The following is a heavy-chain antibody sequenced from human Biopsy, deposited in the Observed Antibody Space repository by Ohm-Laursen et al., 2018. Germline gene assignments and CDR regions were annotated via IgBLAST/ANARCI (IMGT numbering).Heavy chain of an antibody. J-gene: IGHJ4*02. CDR1: GGSFSGTY. Sequence: TLSLTCAVSGGSFSGTYWSWIRQTPGKGLEWIGEINHSGGTKYNPSFESRVTISVDTSKNQFSLNLFSVTAADAARYFCARGEYYAYWSGARKLNYFDYWGQGTLVIVSS. V-gene: IGHV4-34*01. CDR3: ARGEYYAYWSGARKLNYFDY. CDR2: INHSGGT. D-gene: IGHD3-3*01.